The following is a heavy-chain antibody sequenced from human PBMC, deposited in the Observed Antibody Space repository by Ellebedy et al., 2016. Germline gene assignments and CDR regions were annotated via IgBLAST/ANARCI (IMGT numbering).Heavy chain of an antibody. D-gene: IGHD3-10*01. CDR3: AKGTMDYLHH. CDR2: ISWNSAAI. V-gene: IGHV3-9*01. CDR1: GFTFDYYA. Sequence: SLKISCATSGFTFDYYALHWVRQVPGKGLEWVSGISWNSAAIGYGEAVKGRFTISRDSAKNYLYLQMNSLRVEDTALYFCAKGTMDYLHHWGKGTLVTVSS. J-gene: IGHJ4*02.